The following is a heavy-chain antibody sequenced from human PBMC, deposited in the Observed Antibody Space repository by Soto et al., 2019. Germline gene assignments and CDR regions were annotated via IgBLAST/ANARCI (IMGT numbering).Heavy chain of an antibody. CDR3: ARGLYCISASCDAPYYFFGLDV. Sequence: ASVKVSCKASGGTFSSYTISWVRQAPGQGLEWMGRIIPFLGIANYAQKFQGRVTMTRDTFISTAYMDLSSLRFEDTAMYYCARGLYCISASCDAPYYFFGLDVWGQGTTVTV. J-gene: IGHJ6*02. CDR1: GGTFSSYT. V-gene: IGHV1-69*02. CDR2: IIPFLGIA. D-gene: IGHD2-2*01.